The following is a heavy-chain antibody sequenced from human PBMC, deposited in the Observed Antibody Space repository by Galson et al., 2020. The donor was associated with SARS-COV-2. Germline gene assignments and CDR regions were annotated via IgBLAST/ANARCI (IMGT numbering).Heavy chain of an antibody. CDR3: ARDRNGGVTRGMGG. J-gene: IGHJ6*02. V-gene: IGHV1-2*02. CDR2: FNPSRGGA. CDR1: GYTFIDYY. Sequence: ASVKVSCKASGYTFIDYYMHWVRQAPGQGLEWMGWFNPSRGGASYAQKFQGRVTMTRDTSISPAYMELTRLRSDDTAVYYCARDRNGGVTRGMGGWGQGTTVTVSS. D-gene: IGHD2-21*02.